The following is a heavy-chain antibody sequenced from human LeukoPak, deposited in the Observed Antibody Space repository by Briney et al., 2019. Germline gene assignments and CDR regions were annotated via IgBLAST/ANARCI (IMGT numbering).Heavy chain of an antibody. CDR2: INHSGST. D-gene: IGHD1-26*01. Sequence: SETLSLTCAVYGGSFSGYYWSWIRQPPGKGLEWIGEINHSGSTYYNPSLKSRVTISVDTSKNQFSLKLSSVTAADTAVYYCASGTYYRGFDAWGQGTLVTVSS. J-gene: IGHJ5*02. CDR1: GGSFSGYY. CDR3: ASGTYYRGFDA. V-gene: IGHV4-34*01.